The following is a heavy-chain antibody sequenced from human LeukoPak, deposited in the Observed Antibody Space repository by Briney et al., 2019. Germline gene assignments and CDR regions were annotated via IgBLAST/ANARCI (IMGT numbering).Heavy chain of an antibody. D-gene: IGHD6-13*01. CDR1: GYTFTSYD. CDR3: AKDSGSSWSEGFDP. J-gene: IGHJ5*02. CDR2: MNPNSGNT. V-gene: IGHV1-8*01. Sequence: ASVKVSCKASGYTFTSYDINWVRQATGQGLEWMGWMNPNSGNTGYAQKFQGRVTMTRNTSISTAYMELSSLRSEDTAVYYCAKDSGSSWSEGFDPWGQGTLVTVSS.